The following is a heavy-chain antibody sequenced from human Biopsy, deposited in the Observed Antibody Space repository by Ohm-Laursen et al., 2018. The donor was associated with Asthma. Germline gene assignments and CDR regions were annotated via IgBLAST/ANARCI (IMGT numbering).Heavy chain of an antibody. Sequence: SLRLSCAASGFTFRSYAMHWVRQAPGKGLEWVAVGGSYYDGGLKYYADSVNGRFTVSRDDSENTLYLQINSLRPDDTAVYYCARDVMEWYLPAFDFWGQGTLVTVSS. CDR3: ARDVMEWYLPAFDF. CDR2: GGSYYDGGLK. J-gene: IGHJ4*02. CDR1: GFTFRSYA. D-gene: IGHD3-3*01. V-gene: IGHV3-30-3*01.